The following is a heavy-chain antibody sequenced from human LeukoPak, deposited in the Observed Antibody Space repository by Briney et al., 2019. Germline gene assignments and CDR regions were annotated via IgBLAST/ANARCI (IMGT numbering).Heavy chain of an antibody. V-gene: IGHV4-38-2*02. CDR2: INHSGST. CDR3: ARGGTNYGGNSWVSLGKPRFDY. Sequence: SETLSLTCTVSGYSISSGYYWGWIRQPPGKGLEWIGEINHSGSTNYNPSLKSRVTISVDTSKNQFSLKLSSVTAADTAVYYCARGGTNYGGNSWVSLGKPRFDYWGQGTLVTVSS. J-gene: IGHJ4*02. D-gene: IGHD4-23*01. CDR1: GYSISSGYY.